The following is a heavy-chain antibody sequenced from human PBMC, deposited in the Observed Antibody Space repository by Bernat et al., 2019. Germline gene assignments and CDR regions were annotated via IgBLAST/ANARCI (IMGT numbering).Heavy chain of an antibody. D-gene: IGHD2-2*01. CDR2: IIPIFGTA. Sequence: QVQLVQSGAEVKKPGSSVKVSCKASGDTFSSYAISWVRQAPGQGLEWMGGIIPIFGTANYAQKFQGRVTITADESTSTAYMELSSLRSEDTAVYYCARVFRNIVVVPAAMAFDLWGRGTLVTVSS. V-gene: IGHV1-69*01. CDR1: GDTFSSYA. J-gene: IGHJ2*01. CDR3: ARVFRNIVVVPAAMAFDL.